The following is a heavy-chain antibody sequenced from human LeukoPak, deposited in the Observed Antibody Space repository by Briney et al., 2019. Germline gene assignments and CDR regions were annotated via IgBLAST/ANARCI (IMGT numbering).Heavy chain of an antibody. V-gene: IGHV3-33*01. J-gene: IGHJ4*02. CDR3: AAPDEGGC. Sequence: GRSLRLSCAASGFTFSSYGMPWVPQAPGNGLEWLAVLWYDGSNKYYADSVKGRFTISRDNSKNTLYLQMNSLRAEDTAVYYCAAPDEGGCWGQGTLVTVSS. CDR2: LWYDGSNK. CDR1: GFTFSSYG. D-gene: IGHD3-16*01.